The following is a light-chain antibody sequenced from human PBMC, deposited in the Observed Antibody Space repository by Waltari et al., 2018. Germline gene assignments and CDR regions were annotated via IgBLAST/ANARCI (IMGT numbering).Light chain of an antibody. CDR3: TVWDASLSSWV. Sequence: QSVLTQTPSASGTPGQRVTISCSGGNTNIGINYVSWYQQLSGTAPRLVICKNNQRPSGVPDRFSGSKSGTSASLAISGLRSEDEADYYCTVWDASLSSWVFGGGTKLTVL. CDR2: KNN. CDR1: NTNIGINY. J-gene: IGLJ3*02. V-gene: IGLV1-47*01.